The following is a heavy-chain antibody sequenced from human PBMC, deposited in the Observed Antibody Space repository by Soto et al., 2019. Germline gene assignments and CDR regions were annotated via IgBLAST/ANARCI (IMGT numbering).Heavy chain of an antibody. V-gene: IGHV3-13*01. Sequence: GGSLRLSCAASGFTFSSYDMHWVRQATGKGLEWVSAIGTAGDTYYPGSVKGRFTISRENAKNSLYLQMNSLRAGDTAVYYCARGKFNGGYDYWGQGTLVTVSS. J-gene: IGHJ4*02. CDR2: IGTAGDT. D-gene: IGHD6-13*01. CDR3: ARGKFNGGYDY. CDR1: GFTFSSYD.